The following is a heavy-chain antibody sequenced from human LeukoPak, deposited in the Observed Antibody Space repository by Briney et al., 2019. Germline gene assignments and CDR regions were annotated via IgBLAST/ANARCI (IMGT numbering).Heavy chain of an antibody. CDR1: GYSFTSYW. J-gene: IGHJ4*02. Sequence: GESLKISCKGSGYSFTSYWIGWVRQMPGKGLEWMGIIYPGDSDTRYSPSFQGQVTISADKSITTAYLQWSSLKASDTAVYYCASYNYYDSSGYYYEWVYWGQGTLVTVSS. D-gene: IGHD3-22*01. CDR3: ASYNYYDSSGYYYEWVY. CDR2: IYPGDSDT. V-gene: IGHV5-51*01.